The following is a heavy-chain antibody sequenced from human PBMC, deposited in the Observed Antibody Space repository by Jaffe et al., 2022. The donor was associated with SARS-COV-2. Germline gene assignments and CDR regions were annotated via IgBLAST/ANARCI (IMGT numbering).Heavy chain of an antibody. J-gene: IGHJ5*02. CDR2: FNPSGGSR. D-gene: IGHD5-12*01. V-gene: IGHV1-46*01. CDR3: ARGGCSGCDSSPPLDL. CDR1: GYTFSNYY. Sequence: QVQLVQSGTEVKKPGASVKLSCRASGYTFSNYYIHWVRQAPGQGLEWMGIFNPSGGSRTYAQSFQGRLTMTKDTSTSTVYLEIWSLRSDDTALYYCARGGCSGCDSSPPLDLWGQGTLVTVSS.